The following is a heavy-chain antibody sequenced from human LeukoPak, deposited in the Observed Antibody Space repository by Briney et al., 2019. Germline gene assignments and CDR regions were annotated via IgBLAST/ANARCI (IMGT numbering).Heavy chain of an antibody. V-gene: IGHV3-53*01. CDR3: ARGRPGYYYGMDV. J-gene: IGHJ6*02. CDR1: GFTVSSNH. Sequence: GGSLRLSCAASGFTVSSNHMSWVRQAPGKGLEWVSVIYSGGSTYYADSVKGRFTISRDNSKNTLYLQMNSLRAEDTAVYYCARGRPGYYYGMDVWGQGTTVTVSS. CDR2: IYSGGST.